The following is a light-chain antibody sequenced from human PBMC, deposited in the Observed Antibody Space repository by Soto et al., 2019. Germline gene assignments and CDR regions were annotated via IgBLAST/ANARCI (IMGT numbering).Light chain of an antibody. CDR1: QSISSY. CDR3: QQSYSTLRT. Sequence: DIQMTQSPSSLSASVGDRVTITCRASQSISSYLNWYQQKPGKAPKLLIYAASSLQSGVPSRFSCSGSGRDFGLTISSLQPEDFETYYCQQSYSTLRTVGQGTKVDI. J-gene: IGKJ1*01. CDR2: AAS. V-gene: IGKV1-39*01.